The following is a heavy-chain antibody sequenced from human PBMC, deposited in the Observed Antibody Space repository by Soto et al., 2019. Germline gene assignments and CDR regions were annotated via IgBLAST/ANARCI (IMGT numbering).Heavy chain of an antibody. CDR1: GFTFSSYA. D-gene: IGHD3-22*01. CDR2: ISGSGGST. J-gene: IGHJ6*02. V-gene: IGHV3-23*01. Sequence: AGGSLRLSCAASGFTFSSYAMSWVRQAPGKGLEWVSAISGSGGSTYYADSVKGRFTISRDNSKNTLYLQMNSLRAEDTAVYYCAKDKYYYDSSGYWLALLRNGMDVWGQGTTVTVSS. CDR3: AKDKYYYDSSGYWLALLRNGMDV.